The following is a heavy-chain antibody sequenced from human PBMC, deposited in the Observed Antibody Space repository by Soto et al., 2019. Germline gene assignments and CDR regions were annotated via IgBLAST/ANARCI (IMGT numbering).Heavy chain of an antibody. J-gene: IGHJ4*02. Sequence: QVQLVESGGGVVQPGRSLRLSCAASGFTFSSYGMHWVRPAPGKGLEWVTVISYDGKVAYYADSVKGRFTISRDNSKNTLYLQMNSLRTEDTAMYYCAKEGPITNWYFDYWGQGTLVTVSS. D-gene: IGHD1-1*01. V-gene: IGHV3-30*18. CDR1: GFTFSSYG. CDR2: ISYDGKVA. CDR3: AKEGPITNWYFDY.